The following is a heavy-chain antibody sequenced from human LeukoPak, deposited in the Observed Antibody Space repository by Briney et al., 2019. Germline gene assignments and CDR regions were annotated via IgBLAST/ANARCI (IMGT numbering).Heavy chain of an antibody. J-gene: IGHJ4*02. V-gene: IGHV3-23*01. CDR1: GFTFSSYS. CDR3: AKGRAYYDSSGSSDY. D-gene: IGHD3-22*01. Sequence: GGSLRLSCAASGFTFSSYSMNWVRQAPGKGLEWVSGISGSGGSTNNAEPVKGRFTISRDNSMNTLYLQMNSLRAEDTAVYYCAKGRAYYDSSGSSDYWGQGTLVTVSS. CDR2: ISGSGGST.